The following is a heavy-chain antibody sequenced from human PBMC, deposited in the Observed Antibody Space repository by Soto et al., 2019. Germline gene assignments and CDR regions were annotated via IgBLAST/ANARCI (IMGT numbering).Heavy chain of an antibody. CDR3: ARVPDR. V-gene: IGHV4-59*08. CDR2: IYYSGST. Sequence: SETLSLTCTVSGGSISPFYWSWIRLPPGKGLEWIGYIYYSGSTNYNPSLRSRVTISVDTSKNQFSLRLSSVTAADTAVYYCARVPDRWGQGTLVTVSS. D-gene: IGHD2-2*01. J-gene: IGHJ5*02. CDR1: GGSISPFY.